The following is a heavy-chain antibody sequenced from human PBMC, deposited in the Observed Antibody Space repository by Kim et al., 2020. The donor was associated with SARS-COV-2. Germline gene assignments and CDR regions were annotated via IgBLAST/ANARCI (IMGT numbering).Heavy chain of an antibody. V-gene: IGHV7-4-1*02. D-gene: IGHD5-12*01. J-gene: IGHJ3*02. CDR3: ARFSSRDRDGGGYEAFDM. CDR1: GYPFKTYL. Sequence: ASVKVSCKASGYPFKTYLLNWVRQAPGQGLEWMGWINTKTGNPTYAHDFTGRFVFSLDASVSTAYLEISSLKAEDTAVYFCARFSSRDRDGGGYEAFDMWGQGTVLTVS. CDR2: INTKTGNP.